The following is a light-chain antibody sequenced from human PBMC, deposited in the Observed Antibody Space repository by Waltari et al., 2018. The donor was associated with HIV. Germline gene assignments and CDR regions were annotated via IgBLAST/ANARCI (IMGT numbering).Light chain of an antibody. V-gene: IGKV1-12*01. CDR2: GIS. CDR1: QGVSSW. CDR3: QQSNTFPLT. Sequence: DIQVTQSPSSVSASVEDRVTITCRASQGVSSWLAWYQQRPGKAPKLLIYGISTLQSGVPSRFSGGGSGTDFTLTINSLQTEDSATYYCQQSNTFPLTFGGGTKVEIK. J-gene: IGKJ4*01.